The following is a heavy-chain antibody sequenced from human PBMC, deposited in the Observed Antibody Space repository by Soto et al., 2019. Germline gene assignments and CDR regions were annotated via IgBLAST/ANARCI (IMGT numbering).Heavy chain of an antibody. CDR1: GFTFSGSA. V-gene: IGHV3-73*01. J-gene: IGHJ4*02. Sequence: GGSLRLSCAASGFTFSGSAMHWVRQASGKGLEWVGRIRSKANDYATAYTGSVKGRFIISRDDSKNTAYLQMNSLRTEDTAVYYCIPGITVAGPDYWGQGTLVTVSS. CDR2: IRSKANDYAT. CDR3: IPGITVAGPDY. D-gene: IGHD6-19*01.